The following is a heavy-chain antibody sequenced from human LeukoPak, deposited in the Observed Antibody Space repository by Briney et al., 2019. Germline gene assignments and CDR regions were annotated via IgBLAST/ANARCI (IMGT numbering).Heavy chain of an antibody. V-gene: IGHV3-23*01. CDR3: ARLSPTLFLRSSRRKYYFDY. CDR1: GFTFSNYA. D-gene: IGHD6-13*01. J-gene: IGHJ4*02. Sequence: PGGSLRLSCAASGFTFSNYAMTWVRQAPGKGLEWVSYIKNSGDTTYYADSVKGRFTISRDNSKNTVYLQMHGLRAEDTAVYYCARLSPTLFLRSSRRKYYFDYWGQGTLVTVSS. CDR2: IKNSGDTT.